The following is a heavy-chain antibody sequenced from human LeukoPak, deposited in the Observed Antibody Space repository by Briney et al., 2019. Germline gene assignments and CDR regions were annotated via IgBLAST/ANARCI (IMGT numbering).Heavy chain of an antibody. CDR1: GFTFSNYW. CDR3: ARRSGIAVAGAFDY. D-gene: IGHD6-19*01. CDR2: IKQDGSEK. J-gene: IGHJ4*02. Sequence: GGSLRLSCAASGFTFSNYWMSWVHQAPGKGLDWVANIKQDGSEKYYVDSVKGRFTISRDNAKNSLFLQMNSLRAEDAAVYYCARRSGIAVAGAFDYWGQGTLVTVSS. V-gene: IGHV3-7*03.